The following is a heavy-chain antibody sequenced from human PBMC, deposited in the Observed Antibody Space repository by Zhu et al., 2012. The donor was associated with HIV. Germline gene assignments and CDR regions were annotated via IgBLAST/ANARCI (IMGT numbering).Heavy chain of an antibody. CDR3: ARLTSGPTSG. CDR1: GEPFIGYY. Sequence: QVQLQQWGTGLLKPSETLSLTCAVYGEPFIGYYWSWIRQAPGKGLEWIGEIHHSGSANYNPSLKSRVTISVDTSKKQFSLKLTSVTTSVTAVYYCARLTSGPTSGWGQGTLVTVSS. CDR2: IHHSGSA. V-gene: IGHV4-34*01. D-gene: IGHD5-12*01. J-gene: IGHJ4*02.